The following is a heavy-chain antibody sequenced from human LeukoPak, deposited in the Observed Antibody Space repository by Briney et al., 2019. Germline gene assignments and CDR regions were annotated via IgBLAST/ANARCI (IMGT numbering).Heavy chain of an antibody. CDR3: ARDEEYYYDSSGYLDY. CDR2: ISSSGSTI. CDR1: GFTFSDYY. J-gene: IGHJ4*02. V-gene: IGHV3-11*04. D-gene: IGHD3-22*01. Sequence: PGGSLRLSCAASGFTFSDYYMSWIRQAPGKGLEWVSYISSSGSTIYYADSVKGRFTISRDNAKNSLYLQMNSLRAEDTAVYYCARDEEYYYDSSGYLDYWGQGTLVTVSS.